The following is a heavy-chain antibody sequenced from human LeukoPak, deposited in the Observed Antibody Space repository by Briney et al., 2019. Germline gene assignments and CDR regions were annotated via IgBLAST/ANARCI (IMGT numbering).Heavy chain of an antibody. V-gene: IGHV4-34*01. D-gene: IGHD6-19*01. CDR1: GGSFSGYY. J-gene: IGHJ5*02. CDR2: INHSGST. Sequence: SETLSLTCAVYGGSFSGYYWSWIRQPPGKGLEWIGEINHSGSTNYNPSLKSRVTISVDTSQNQFSLKLSSVTAADTAVYYCARGSAGGWYVRWFDPWGQGTLVTVSS. CDR3: ARGSAGGWYVRWFDP.